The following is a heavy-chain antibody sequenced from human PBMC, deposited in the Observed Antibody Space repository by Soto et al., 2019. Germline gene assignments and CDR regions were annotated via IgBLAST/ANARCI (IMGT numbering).Heavy chain of an antibody. Sequence: EVQLVESGGGLVQPGRSLRLSCAASGFTVSSNYMSWVRQAPGKGLEWVSVIYGDGRTYYADSVKGRFTISRDNSKNTVYLQMNSLRAEDAAVYYCAGRIAVTGSSYFDSWGQGTLVTVSS. CDR1: GFTVSSNY. J-gene: IGHJ4*02. V-gene: IGHV3-66*01. D-gene: IGHD6-19*01. CDR3: AGRIAVTGSSYFDS. CDR2: IYGDGRT.